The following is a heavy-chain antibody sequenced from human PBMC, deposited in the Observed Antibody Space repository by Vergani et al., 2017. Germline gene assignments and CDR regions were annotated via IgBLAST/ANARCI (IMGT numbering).Heavy chain of an antibody. V-gene: IGHV3-21*01. Sequence: EVQLVESGGGLVKPGGSLRLSCAASGFTFSSYSMNWVRQAPGKGLEWVSSISSSSSYIYYADSVKGRFTISRDNAKNSLYLQMNSLRAEDTAVYYCARDLFGSGWYPNWFDTWGQGTLVTVSS. D-gene: IGHD6-19*01. CDR3: ARDLFGSGWYPNWFDT. J-gene: IGHJ5*02. CDR2: ISSSSSYI. CDR1: GFTFSSYS.